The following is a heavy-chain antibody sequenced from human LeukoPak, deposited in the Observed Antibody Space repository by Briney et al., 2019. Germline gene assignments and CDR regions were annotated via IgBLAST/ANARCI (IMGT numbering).Heavy chain of an antibody. Sequence: GGSLRLSCAASGFTFSSYWMHWVRQAPGKGLVWVSRIISDGSSTSYADSVKGRFTISRDNAKNTLYLQMNSLRAEDTAVYYCARDRTPYYYDSSGYLWGQGTLVTVSS. CDR2: IISDGSST. D-gene: IGHD3-22*01. CDR1: GFTFSSYW. V-gene: IGHV3-74*01. J-gene: IGHJ4*02. CDR3: ARDRTPYYYDSSGYL.